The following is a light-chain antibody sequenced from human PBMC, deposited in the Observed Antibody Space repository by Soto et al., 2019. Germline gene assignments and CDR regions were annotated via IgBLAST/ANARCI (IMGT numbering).Light chain of an antibody. V-gene: IGKV1-5*01. J-gene: IGKJ2*01. CDR2: DAS. CDR3: KQYTLYLSYT. Sequence: DIQITQSPSTLSASVEDRVTITCRATQSVSRWLAWYQQKPGRAPKLLIYDASTLESGVPSRFSGGGSGTQFTLTISSLQPEDFATYYCKQYTLYLSYTFGQGTKLQIK. CDR1: QSVSRW.